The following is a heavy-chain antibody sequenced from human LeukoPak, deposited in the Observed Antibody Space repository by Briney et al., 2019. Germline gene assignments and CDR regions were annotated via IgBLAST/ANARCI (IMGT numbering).Heavy chain of an antibody. CDR1: GFTLSSYG. V-gene: IGHV3-48*03. CDR3: ARDLSGSYSFYYYGLDV. CDR2: ISNGGDTI. J-gene: IGHJ6*02. Sequence: GGSLRLSCAASGFTLSSYGMNWVRQAPGKGLEWVSFISNGGDTIHYADSVEGRFTISRDNAKNSLHLQMNSLRAEDTAVYYCARDLSGSYSFYYYGLDVWGQGTTVTVSS. D-gene: IGHD1-26*01.